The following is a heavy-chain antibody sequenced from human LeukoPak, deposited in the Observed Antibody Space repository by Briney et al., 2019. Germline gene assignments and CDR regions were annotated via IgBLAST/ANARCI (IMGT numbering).Heavy chain of an antibody. J-gene: IGHJ4*02. CDR2: IYHGGST. CDR1: GGSISSGGYS. Sequence: PSGTLSLTCAVSGGSISSGGYSWSWIRQPPGKGLEWIGYIYHGGSTYYNPSLKSRVTISVDRSKNQFSLKLSSVTAADTAVYYCARMALARLGFDYWGQGTLVTVSS. V-gene: IGHV4-30-2*01. CDR3: ARMALARLGFDY. D-gene: IGHD5-24*01.